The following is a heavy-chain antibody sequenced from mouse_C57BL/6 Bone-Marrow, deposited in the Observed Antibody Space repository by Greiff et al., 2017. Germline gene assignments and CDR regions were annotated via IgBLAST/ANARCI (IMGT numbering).Heavy chain of an antibody. Sequence: QVQLQQSGPELVKPGASVKISCKASGYAFSSSWMNWVKQRPGQGLEWIGRIYPGDGGTNYNGKFKGKATLTGDKYSSTAYMQLSSLTSEDSAVCACARCDLLRSFDYWGQGTTLTVSS. CDR2: IYPGDGGT. D-gene: IGHD1-1*01. J-gene: IGHJ2*01. V-gene: IGHV1-82*01. CDR3: ARCDLLRSFDY. CDR1: GYAFSSSW.